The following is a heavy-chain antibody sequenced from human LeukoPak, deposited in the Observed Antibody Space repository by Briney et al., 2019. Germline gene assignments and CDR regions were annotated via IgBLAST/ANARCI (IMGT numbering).Heavy chain of an antibody. V-gene: IGHV1-46*01. CDR1: GYTFTSYY. D-gene: IGHD4-23*01. CDR3: ARGTVVVVTPTRFDP. Sequence: GASVKVSCKASGYTFTSYYMHWVRQAPGQGLEWMGIINPSGGSTSYAQKFQGRVTMTRDTSTSTVYMELSSLRSEDMAVYYCARGTVVVVTPTRFDPWGQGTLVTVSS. J-gene: IGHJ5*02. CDR2: INPSGGST.